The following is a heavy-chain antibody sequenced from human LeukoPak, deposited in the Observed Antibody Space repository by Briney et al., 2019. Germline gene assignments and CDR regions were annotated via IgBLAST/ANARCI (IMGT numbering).Heavy chain of an antibody. CDR3: ARAVYCSGGSCSNWFDP. CDR1: GGSISSYY. Sequence: SETLSLTCTVSGGSISSYYWSWIRQPAGKGLEWIGRIYTSGSTNYNLSLKSRVTMSVDTSKNQFSLKLSSVTAADTAVYYCARAVYCSGGSCSNWFDPWGQGTLVTVSS. V-gene: IGHV4-4*07. CDR2: IYTSGST. D-gene: IGHD2-15*01. J-gene: IGHJ5*02.